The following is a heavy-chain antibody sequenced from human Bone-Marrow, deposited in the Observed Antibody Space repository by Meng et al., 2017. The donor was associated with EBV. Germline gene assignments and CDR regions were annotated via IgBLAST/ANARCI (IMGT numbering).Heavy chain of an antibody. J-gene: IGHJ4*02. D-gene: IGHD1-26*01. CDR3: ANEGGELKG. CDR2: ISSSGSTI. V-gene: IGHV3-11*01. CDR1: GFTFRDYY. Sequence: VRVVGAGGALVKPGGSLGRFCEDSGFTFRDYYMGWIRQAPGKGLEWVSYISSSGSTIYYADSVKGRCTISRDNAKNSLYLQMNSLRAEDTAVYYCANEGGELKGWGQGTLVTVSS.